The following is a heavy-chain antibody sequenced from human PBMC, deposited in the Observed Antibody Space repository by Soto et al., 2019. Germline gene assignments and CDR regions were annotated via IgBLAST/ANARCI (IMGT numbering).Heavy chain of an antibody. CDR3: ARDDAGITGTTDYYYGMDV. V-gene: IGHV1-69*13. D-gene: IGHD1-7*01. J-gene: IGHJ6*02. CDR1: GGTFSSYA. CDR2: IIPIFGTA. Sequence: SVKVSCKASGGTFSSYAISLVRQAPGQGLEWMGGIIPIFGTANYAQKFQGRVTITADESTSTAYMELSSLRSEDTAVYYCARDDAGITGTTDYYYGMDVWGQGTTVTVSS.